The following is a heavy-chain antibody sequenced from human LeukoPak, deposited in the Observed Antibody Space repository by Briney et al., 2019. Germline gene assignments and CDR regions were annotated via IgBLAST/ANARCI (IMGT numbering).Heavy chain of an antibody. J-gene: IGHJ4*02. CDR2: IHNDDRT. CDR3: LQFAY. V-gene: IGHV3-66*01. CDR1: GFTIYSNY. D-gene: IGHD3-10*01. Sequence: GGSLRLSCTASGFTIYSNYISWVRRAPGKGLEWVSIIHNDDRTYYADSVEGRFTISRDSSKNTVYLQMNSLRVEDTAVYYCLQFAYWGQGTLVTVSS.